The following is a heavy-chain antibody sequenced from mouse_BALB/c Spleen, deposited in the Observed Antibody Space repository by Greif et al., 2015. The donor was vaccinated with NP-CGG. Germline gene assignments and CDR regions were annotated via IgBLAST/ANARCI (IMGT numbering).Heavy chain of an antibody. V-gene: IGHV1-9*01. CDR1: GYTFSSYW. CDR2: ILPGSGST. D-gene: IGHD2-1*01. CDR3: ARSFGNYVAMDY. J-gene: IGHJ4*01. Sequence: QVHVKQSGAELMKPGASVKISCKATGYTFSSYWIEWVKQRPGHGLEWIGEILPGSGSTNYNEKFKGKATFTADTSSNTAYMQLSSLTSEDSAVYYCARSFGNYVAMDYWGQGTSVTVSS.